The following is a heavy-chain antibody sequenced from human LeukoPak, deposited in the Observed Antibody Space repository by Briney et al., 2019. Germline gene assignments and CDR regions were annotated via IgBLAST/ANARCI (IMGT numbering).Heavy chain of an antibody. CDR3: ARQGADYFYYYVDV. V-gene: IGHV4-39*01. J-gene: IGHJ6*03. CDR2: IYYSGST. D-gene: IGHD3-16*01. CDR1: GGSISSNSFY. Sequence: SETLSLTCSVSGGSISSNSFYWDWIRQPPGKGLEWIGSIYYSGSTFYSSSLESRVSLFVDMSKNQFSLKLTSVTAADTAVYYCARQGADYFYYYVDVWGEGTTVAVSS.